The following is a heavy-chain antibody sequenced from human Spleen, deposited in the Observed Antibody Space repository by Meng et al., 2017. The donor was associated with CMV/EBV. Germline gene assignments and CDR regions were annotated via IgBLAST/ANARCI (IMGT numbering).Heavy chain of an antibody. CDR3: ARDHVRYCSSTSCRTNWYFDL. CDR2: INPNSGGT. Sequence: GNYIHGVRQAPGQGLEWMGWINPNSGGTNFAQNCQGRVTMTRDTSISTAFMELRSLTSDDTAVYYCARDHVRYCSSTSCRTNWYFDLWGRGTLVTVSS. V-gene: IGHV1-2*02. CDR1: GNY. D-gene: IGHD2-2*01. J-gene: IGHJ2*01.